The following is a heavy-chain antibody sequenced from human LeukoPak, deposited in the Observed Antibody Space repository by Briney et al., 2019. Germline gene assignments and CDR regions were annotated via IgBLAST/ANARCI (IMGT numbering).Heavy chain of an antibody. CDR3: ARTYYYDSSGYQEAFDI. V-gene: IGHV1-69*06. D-gene: IGHD3-22*01. Sequence: ASVKVSCKASGGTFSSYAISWVRQAPGQGLEWVGGIIPIFGTANYAQKFQGRVTITADKSTSTAYMELSSLRSEDTAVYYCARTYYYDSSGYQEAFDIWGQGTMVTVSS. J-gene: IGHJ3*02. CDR1: GGTFSSYA. CDR2: IIPIFGTA.